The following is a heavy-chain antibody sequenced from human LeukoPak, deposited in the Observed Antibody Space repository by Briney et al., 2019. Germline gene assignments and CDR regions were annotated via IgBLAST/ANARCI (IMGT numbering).Heavy chain of an antibody. D-gene: IGHD5-12*01. Sequence: GGSLRLSCAASGFTFSSYAMSWVRQAPGKGLEWVSAISGSGGSAHYADSVKGRFTIFRDNSKNTLYLQMRSLRAEDTAVYHCAKARGYSGYDSIDYSGQGTLVTVSS. V-gene: IGHV3-23*01. CDR3: AKARGYSGYDSIDY. CDR2: ISGSGGSA. CDR1: GFTFSSYA. J-gene: IGHJ4*02.